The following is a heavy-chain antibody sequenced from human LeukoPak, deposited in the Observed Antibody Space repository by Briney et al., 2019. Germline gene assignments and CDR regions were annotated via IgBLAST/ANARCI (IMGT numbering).Heavy chain of an antibody. Sequence: GGSLRLSRAASGFTPSVYSMSSIRQAPGKGLGWVSYITSSGSTIYYTDSVKGRFTISRDNAKNSLYLQMNSLRAEDTAVYCCARCGARDYYDSSGYNNWFDPWGQGTLVTVSS. D-gene: IGHD3-22*01. CDR2: ITSSGSTI. CDR3: ARCGARDYYDSSGYNNWFDP. V-gene: IGHV3-11*01. J-gene: IGHJ5*02. CDR1: GFTPSVYS.